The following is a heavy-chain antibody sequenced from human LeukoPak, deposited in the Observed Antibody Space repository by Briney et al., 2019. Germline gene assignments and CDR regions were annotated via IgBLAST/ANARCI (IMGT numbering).Heavy chain of an antibody. CDR2: MNPNSGNT. J-gene: IGHJ6*02. Sequence: ASVKVSCKASGYTFTSYDINWVRQATGQGLEWMGWMNPNSGNTSYAQKFQGRVTMTRNTSISTAYVELSSLRSEDTAVYYCAREYSSGWYQLYYYYYGMDVWGQGTTVTVSS. CDR3: AREYSSGWYQLYYYYYGMDV. CDR1: GYTFTSYD. D-gene: IGHD6-19*01. V-gene: IGHV1-8*01.